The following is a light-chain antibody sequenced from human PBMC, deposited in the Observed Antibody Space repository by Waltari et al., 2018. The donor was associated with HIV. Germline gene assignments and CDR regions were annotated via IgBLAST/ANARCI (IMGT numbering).Light chain of an antibody. Sequence: EIVLTQSPATLSLSPGERATLSCRASQSVGSYFAWYQQKPGQAPRLLIFDTSNRATGIPARFSGSGSGTDFTLSINSLEPEDFAIYYCQQRSKWPPVAFGQGTRLEIK. CDR3: QQRSKWPPVA. CDR2: DTS. V-gene: IGKV3-11*01. CDR1: QSVGSY. J-gene: IGKJ5*01.